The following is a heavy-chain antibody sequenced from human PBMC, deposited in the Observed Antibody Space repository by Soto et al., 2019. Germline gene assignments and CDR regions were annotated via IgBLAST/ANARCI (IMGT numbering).Heavy chain of an antibody. V-gene: IGHV1-18*01. CDR1: GYTFTSYG. Sequence: QVQLVQSGAEVKKPGASVKVSCKASGYTFTSYGISWVRQAPGQGLEWTGWISAYNGNKNYAQKLQGRVNMTTDTTTSTAYMELRSMRSADTAVYYCARDGETNCSSTSCYDYWGQGTLVTVSS. D-gene: IGHD2-2*01. J-gene: IGHJ4*02. CDR2: ISAYNGNK. CDR3: ARDGETNCSSTSCYDY.